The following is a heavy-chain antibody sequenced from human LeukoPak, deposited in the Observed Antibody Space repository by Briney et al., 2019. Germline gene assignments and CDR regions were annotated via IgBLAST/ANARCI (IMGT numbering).Heavy chain of an antibody. V-gene: IGHV3-11*01. CDR2: ISSYGTAI. CDR1: GFPFSNYW. J-gene: IGHJ5*02. D-gene: IGHD2/OR15-2a*01. CDR3: ARDQYSYGFDP. Sequence: GGSLRLSCAASGFPFSNYWMTWVRQAPGKGLEWVSYISSYGTAIYYADSVRGRFTVSRDDAKHSLYLQMNNLRVEDTAMYYCARDQYSYGFDPWGQGTLVTVSS.